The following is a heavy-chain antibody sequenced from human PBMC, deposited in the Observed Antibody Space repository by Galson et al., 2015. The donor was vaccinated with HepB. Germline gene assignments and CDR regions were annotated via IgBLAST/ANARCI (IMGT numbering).Heavy chain of an antibody. CDR2: ISYDGSDK. D-gene: IGHD5-18*01. CDR3: ARGAGVSHGYGFVDYYYYTDV. CDR1: GFIFKNYG. Sequence: SLRLSCATSGFIFKNYGIHWARQAPGKGLEWLALISYDGSDKYYADSLKGRFTISRDNSKNTVYLQMNSLRADDAAVYFCARGAGVSHGYGFVDYYYYTDVWGKGTTVTVS. J-gene: IGHJ6*03. V-gene: IGHV3-33*01.